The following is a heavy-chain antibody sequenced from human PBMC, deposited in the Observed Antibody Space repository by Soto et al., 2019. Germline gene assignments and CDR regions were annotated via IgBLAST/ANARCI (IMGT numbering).Heavy chain of an antibody. D-gene: IGHD3-10*01. CDR3: ARRERYYGSPGWFDP. Sequence: SETLSLTCSVSGDSISTVDYFWAWIRQPQGQALEYIGYIYKSTTTYYNPYFESRVAISVDTAKNQFSLNLRSVTAADTAVYFCARRERYYGSPGWFDPWGQGTLVTVSS. J-gene: IGHJ5*01. CDR1: GDSISTVDYF. CDR2: IYKSTTT. V-gene: IGHV4-39*01.